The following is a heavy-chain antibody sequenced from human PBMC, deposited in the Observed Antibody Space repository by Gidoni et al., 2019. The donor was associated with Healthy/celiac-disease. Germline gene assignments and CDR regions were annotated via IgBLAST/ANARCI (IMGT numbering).Heavy chain of an antibody. CDR1: GFSLSNARMG. CDR2: IFSIDEK. Sequence: QVTLKESGPVLVKPTETLTLTCTVSGFSLSNARMGVSWIRQPPGTALEWLEHIFSIDEKSYSKSLKSSLTISKDTSKSQVVLTMTNMDPVDTATYYCALLGYCSGGSCYGGYYFDYWGQGTLVTVSS. CDR3: ALLGYCSGGSCYGGYYFDY. D-gene: IGHD2-15*01. V-gene: IGHV2-26*01. J-gene: IGHJ4*02.